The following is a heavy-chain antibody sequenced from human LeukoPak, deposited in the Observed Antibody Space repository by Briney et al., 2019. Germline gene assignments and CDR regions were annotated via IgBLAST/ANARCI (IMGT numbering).Heavy chain of an antibody. CDR3: ARGPTYYYDSSGYSDY. Sequence: PGGSLRLSCAASGFTFSSYAMSWVRQAPGKGLEWVSGISGSGGSTYYADSVKGRFTISRDNSKNTLYLQMNSLRAEDTAVYYCARGPTYYYDSSGYSDYWGQGTLVTVSS. D-gene: IGHD3-22*01. J-gene: IGHJ4*02. CDR2: ISGSGGST. V-gene: IGHV3-23*01. CDR1: GFTFSSYA.